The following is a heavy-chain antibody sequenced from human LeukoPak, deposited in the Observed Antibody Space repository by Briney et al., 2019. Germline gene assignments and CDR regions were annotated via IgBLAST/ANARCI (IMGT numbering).Heavy chain of an antibody. J-gene: IGHJ4*02. D-gene: IGHD6-13*01. CDR2: IRQDGHEN. V-gene: IGHV3-7*01. CDR1: GLTFSQYW. CDR3: ATRSTWGNY. Sequence: GGSLRLSCAASGLTFSQYWMSWVRQAPGKGLEWVANIRQDGHENYYADSVKGRFTISRDNAKNSLYLQMNSLRDEDTAVYYCATRSTWGNYWGQGTLVTVSS.